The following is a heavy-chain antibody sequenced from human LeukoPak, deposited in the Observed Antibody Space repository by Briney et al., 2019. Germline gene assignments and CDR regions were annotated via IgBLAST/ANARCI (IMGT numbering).Heavy chain of an antibody. V-gene: IGHV3-21*01. CDR3: ARGQKPPRFNKEE. Sequence: PGGSLRLSCAASGFTFSSYNMNWVRQAPGKGLEWVSSIGGSGSYIFYADSVKGRFTISRDNAKNSLYLQMNSLRVEDTAVYYCARGQKPPRFNKEERGQGTLVTVSS. D-gene: IGHD2/OR15-2a*01. CDR2: IGGSGSYI. J-gene: IGHJ4*02. CDR1: GFTFSSYN.